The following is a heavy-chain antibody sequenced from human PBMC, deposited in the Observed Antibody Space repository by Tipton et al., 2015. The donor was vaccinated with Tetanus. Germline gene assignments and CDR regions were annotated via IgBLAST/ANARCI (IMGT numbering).Heavy chain of an antibody. CDR3: ARDSYYSSRWSFADY. J-gene: IGHJ4*02. CDR2: MYYSGTT. Sequence: LRLSCAVSGGSISSGGYSWTWIRQPPGKGLQWIGYMYYSGTTHYNPSLKSRVTISIDRSKNQLSLKLTSVTAADTAVYYCARDSYYSSRWSFADYWGQGTLVTVSS. D-gene: IGHD3-22*01. CDR1: GGSISSGGYS. V-gene: IGHV4-30-2*01.